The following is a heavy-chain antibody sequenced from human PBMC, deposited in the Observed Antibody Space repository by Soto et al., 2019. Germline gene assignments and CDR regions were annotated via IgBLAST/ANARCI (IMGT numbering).Heavy chain of an antibody. CDR1: GFTFSSYS. CDR2: ISSSSSTI. Sequence: EVQLVESGGGLVQPGGSLRLSCAASGFTFSSYSMNWVRQAPGKGLEWVSYISSSSSTIYYADSVKGRFTISRDNAKNSLYLQMNSLRDEDTTVYYCASGEGDGYNWLDYWGQGTLVTVSS. J-gene: IGHJ4*02. CDR3: ASGEGDGYNWLDY. D-gene: IGHD5-12*01. V-gene: IGHV3-48*02.